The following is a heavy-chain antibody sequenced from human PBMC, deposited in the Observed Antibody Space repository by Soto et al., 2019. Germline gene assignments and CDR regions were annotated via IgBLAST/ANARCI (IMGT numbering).Heavy chain of an antibody. Sequence: QVQLVQSGAEVKKPGASAKVSCKASGYTFTSYGISWVRQAPGQGLEWMGWISAYNGNTNYAPKLEGRATMTKDTSTSTAYIELGSVRSDDTAVYYCARSSRSLRYFGGDFQHWGQGTLVTVSS. CDR3: ARSSRSLRYFGGDFQH. D-gene: IGHD3-9*01. J-gene: IGHJ1*01. CDR1: GYTFTSYG. CDR2: ISAYNGNT. V-gene: IGHV1-18*01.